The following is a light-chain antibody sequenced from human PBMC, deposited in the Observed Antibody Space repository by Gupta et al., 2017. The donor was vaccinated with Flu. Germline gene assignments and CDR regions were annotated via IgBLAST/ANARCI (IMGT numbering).Light chain of an antibody. V-gene: IGLV2-14*01. CDR1: SSDVGGYNY. CDR2: EVS. J-gene: IGLJ1*01. CDR3: SSYTSSITYV. Sequence: QSALTQPASVSGSPGQSVTISCPGTSSDVGGYNYVSWYQQHPGKAPKLIIYEVSNRPSGISSRFSGSKSDNTASLTISGLQTEDEADYYCSSYTSSITYVFGTGTTVTVL.